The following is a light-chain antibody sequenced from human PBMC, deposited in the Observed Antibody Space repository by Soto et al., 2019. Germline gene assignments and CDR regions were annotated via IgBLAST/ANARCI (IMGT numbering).Light chain of an antibody. V-gene: IGLV3-21*02. CDR1: NIGSKS. Sequence: SYELTQPPSVSVAPGQTARITCGGTNIGSKSVHWYQQKPRQAPVLVVYDDSDRPSGIPERFSGSNSGNTATLTISRVEAGDEADYYCQVWDSSSDHDVFGTGTKLTVL. J-gene: IGLJ1*01. CDR3: QVWDSSSDHDV. CDR2: DDS.